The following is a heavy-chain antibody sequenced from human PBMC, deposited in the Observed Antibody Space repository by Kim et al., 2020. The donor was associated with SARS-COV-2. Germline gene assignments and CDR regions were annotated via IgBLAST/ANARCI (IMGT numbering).Heavy chain of an antibody. CDR2: IYYSGST. CDR3: ERLGCSSTSCYGIWFVP. V-gene: IGHV4-59*08. J-gene: IGHJ5*02. D-gene: IGHD2-2*01. Sequence: SETLSLTCTVSGGSISSYYWSWIRQPPGKGLEWIGYIYYSGSTNYNPSPKSRVPVSVDTSKNQFSLKLSPVTAADTAVADYERLGCSSTSCYGIWFVPWG. CDR1: GGSISSYY.